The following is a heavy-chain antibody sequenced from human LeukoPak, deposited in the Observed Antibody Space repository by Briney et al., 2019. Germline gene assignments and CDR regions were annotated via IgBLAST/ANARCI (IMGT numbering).Heavy chain of an antibody. CDR1: GVTVSSKY. CDR3: AREKSGSYSY. D-gene: IGHD1-26*01. Sequence: PGGSLRLSCAVSGVTVSSKYMGWGRQAPGKGLEWVSVVYSGGNTYYADSVKGRFTISRDNSKNTLYLQMNSLRAEDTAVYYCAREKSGSYSYWGQGTLVTVSS. J-gene: IGHJ4*02. CDR2: VYSGGNT. V-gene: IGHV3-53*01.